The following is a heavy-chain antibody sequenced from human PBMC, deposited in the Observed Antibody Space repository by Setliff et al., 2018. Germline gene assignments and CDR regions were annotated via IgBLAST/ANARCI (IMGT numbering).Heavy chain of an antibody. CDR2: IIPNFGTT. CDR1: GGTFRSYG. J-gene: IGHJ6*03. V-gene: IGHV1-69*05. Sequence: GASVKVSCKASGGTFRSYGISWVRQAPGQGLEWMGGIIPNFGTTKYAQKFQERVTIIKDESASTAYMELSSLRSEDTAVYYCARGRSTYFIDVWGKGTTVTVSS. CDR3: ARGRSTYFIDV.